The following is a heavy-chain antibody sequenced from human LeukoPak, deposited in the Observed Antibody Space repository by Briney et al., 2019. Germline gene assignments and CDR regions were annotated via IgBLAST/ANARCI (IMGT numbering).Heavy chain of an antibody. J-gene: IGHJ4*02. CDR3: ARVYYYGSGSYSNPDY. CDR2: ISSSSSYI. D-gene: IGHD3-10*01. CDR1: GFTFSSYS. V-gene: IGHV3-21*01. Sequence: GGSLRLSCAASGFTFSSYSMNWVRQAPGKGLEWVSSISSSSSYIYYAVSVKGRFTISRDNAKNSLYLQMNSLRAEDTAVYYCARVYYYGSGSYSNPDYWGQGTLVTVSS.